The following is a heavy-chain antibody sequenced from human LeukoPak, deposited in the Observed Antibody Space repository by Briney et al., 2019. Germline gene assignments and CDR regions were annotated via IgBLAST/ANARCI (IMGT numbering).Heavy chain of an antibody. CDR2: IRYDGTIK. V-gene: IGHV3-30*02. D-gene: IGHD3-22*01. Sequence: GGSPRLSCATSGFAFSSYGMHWVRQAPGKGLEWVGFIRYDGTIKYYADSMKGRFTISRDNSKNTLYLQMNTLRADDTAVYYCAKNAATYYYDSSGYYDHFDYWGQGTLVTVSS. J-gene: IGHJ4*02. CDR3: AKNAATYYYDSSGYYDHFDY. CDR1: GFAFSSYG.